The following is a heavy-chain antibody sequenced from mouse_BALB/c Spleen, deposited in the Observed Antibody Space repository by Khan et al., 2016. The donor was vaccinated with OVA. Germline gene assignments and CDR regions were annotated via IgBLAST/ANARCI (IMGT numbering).Heavy chain of an antibody. CDR1: GYSITSDYA. CDR2: ISSTGST. D-gene: IGHD2-13*01. V-gene: IGHV3-2*02. CDR3: ARSLYYSDSYAMDY. Sequence: VQLKESGPGLVKPSQSLSLTCTVTGYSITSDYAWNWIRQFPGNKLEWMGYISSTGSTSYNPSLKSRISITRDTSKNQFVLHLNSVTTEDTATYYFARSLYYSDSYAMDYWGQGTSVTVSS. J-gene: IGHJ4*01.